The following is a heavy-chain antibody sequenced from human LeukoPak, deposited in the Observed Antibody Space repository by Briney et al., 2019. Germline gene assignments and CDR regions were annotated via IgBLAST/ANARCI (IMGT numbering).Heavy chain of an antibody. D-gene: IGHD3-10*01. V-gene: IGHV4-4*02. CDR3: GRECGSWRPRDY. CDR1: GGSITNTNY. CDR2: VNLQGST. Sequence: SGTLSLTCGVSGGSITNTNYWTWVRQPPGKGLEWIGEVNLQGSTNYNPSLMSRVAIAVDTSENHISLQLTSVTAADTAVYYCGRECGSWRPRDYAGEGTLVTVSS. J-gene: IGHJ4*02.